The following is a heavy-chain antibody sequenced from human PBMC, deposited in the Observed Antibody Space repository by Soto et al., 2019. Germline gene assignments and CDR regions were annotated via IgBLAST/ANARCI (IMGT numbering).Heavy chain of an antibody. D-gene: IGHD5-18*01. Sequence: EVQLVESGGDLVQPGGSLRLSCAGSGFMFSSYSMNWVRQAPGKGLEWVSYISTSSTTTFYADSVKGRFTISRDNAKNSLYLQMNSLRAEDTAVYYCARDGYNISDYWGQGTLVTVSS. V-gene: IGHV3-48*01. CDR1: GFMFSSYS. J-gene: IGHJ4*02. CDR3: ARDGYNISDY. CDR2: ISTSSTTT.